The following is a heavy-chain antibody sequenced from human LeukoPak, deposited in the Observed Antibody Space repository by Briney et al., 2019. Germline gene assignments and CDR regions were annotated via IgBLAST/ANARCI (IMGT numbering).Heavy chain of an antibody. V-gene: IGHV4-39*07. J-gene: IGHJ4*02. CDR2: IYYSGST. D-gene: IGHD3-9*01. CDR1: GGSISSSTYY. Sequence: SETLSLTCTVSGGSISSSTYYWGWIRQPPGKGLEWIGSIYYSGSTYYNLSLKSRVTISVDTSKNQFSLKLSSVTAADTAVYYCARTYYDILTGYSIPWYFDYWGQGTLVTVSS. CDR3: ARTYYDILTGYSIPWYFDY.